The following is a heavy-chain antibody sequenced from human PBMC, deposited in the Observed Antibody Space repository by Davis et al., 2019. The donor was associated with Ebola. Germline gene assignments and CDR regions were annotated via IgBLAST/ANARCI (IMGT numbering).Heavy chain of an antibody. J-gene: IGHJ4*02. CDR2: IYSGGST. V-gene: IGHV3-53*01. D-gene: IGHD3-22*01. Sequence: ESLKIPCAASGFTVSSNYISWVRQAPGKGLEWVSVIYSGGSTYYADSVKGRFTISRDNSKNTLYLQMNSLRAEDTAVYYCAKDGGLIVVVNYYFDYWGQGTLVTVSS. CDR1: GFTVSSNY. CDR3: AKDGGLIVVVNYYFDY.